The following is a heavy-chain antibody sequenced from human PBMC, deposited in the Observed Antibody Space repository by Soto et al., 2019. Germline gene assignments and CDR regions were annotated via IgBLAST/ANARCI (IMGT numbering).Heavy chain of an antibody. CDR3: AKDHMWLDLIHYMDV. V-gene: IGHV3-23*01. CDR1: GFTFSNYA. D-gene: IGHD5-12*01. Sequence: EVQLLESGGGLVQPGGSLRLSCAASGFTFSNYAMSWVRQAPGKGLEWVSGISGSGGSTYNADSVKGRFTISRDNSKNTLYLQMHGLRAEDTAVYYCAKDHMWLDLIHYMDVWGEGTTVTVSS. J-gene: IGHJ6*03. CDR2: ISGSGGST.